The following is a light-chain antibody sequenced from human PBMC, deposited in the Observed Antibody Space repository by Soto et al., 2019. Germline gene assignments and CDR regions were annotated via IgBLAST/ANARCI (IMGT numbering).Light chain of an antibody. Sequence: EIVLTQYPATLSLSPGERATLSCRASQSVSNYLVWYQQKPGQAPRLLIYEASNRATGVPTRFSGSRSGAEFTLTINSLQSEDFAVYYCQPYNNWPLTFGGGTKVDIK. CDR1: QSVSNY. CDR2: EAS. J-gene: IGKJ4*01. CDR3: QPYNNWPLT. V-gene: IGKV3-11*01.